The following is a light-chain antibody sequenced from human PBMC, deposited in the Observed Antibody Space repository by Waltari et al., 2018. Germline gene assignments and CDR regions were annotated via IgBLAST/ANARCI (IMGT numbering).Light chain of an antibody. CDR2: NNN. CDR1: SFNIGSNP. J-gene: IGLJ2*01. V-gene: IGLV1-44*01. CDR3: AVWDDSLNGVV. Sequence: QSVLTQPPSASGTLGQRVAISCSGSSFNIGSNPVNWYQQLPRTAPKLLISNNNHRPAGVPDRFSGSKSGTSASLAISGLQSEDESDYYCAVWDDSLNGVVFGGGTKLTVL.